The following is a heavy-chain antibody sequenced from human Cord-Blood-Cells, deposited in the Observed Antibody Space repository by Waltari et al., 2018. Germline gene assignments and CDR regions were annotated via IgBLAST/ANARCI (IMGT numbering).Heavy chain of an antibody. J-gene: IGHJ4*02. CDR3: VVTDYYDFDY. Sequence: EVQLVESGGGLVQPGGSLRLSCAASGFTFSSYGMSWGRQAPGQGLEWVANIKQDGREKYYVDSVNGRVTISGDNATNSLYLQMNSLRAEDTAVYYCVVTDYYDFDYWGQGTLVTVSS. CDR1: GFTFSSYG. V-gene: IGHV3-7*01. CDR2: IKQDGREK. D-gene: IGHD3-3*01.